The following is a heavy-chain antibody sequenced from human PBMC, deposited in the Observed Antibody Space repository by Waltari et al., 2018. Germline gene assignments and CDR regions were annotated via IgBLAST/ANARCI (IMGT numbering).Heavy chain of an antibody. CDR3: ARAGGGCSSTSCYRSSFYFDY. CDR2: IYYSGST. D-gene: IGHD2-2*02. J-gene: IGHJ4*02. CDR1: VGSISSSSYY. V-gene: IGHV4-39*07. Sequence: QLQLQESGPGLVKPSETLSLTCTVSVGSISSSSYYWGWIRQPPGKGLEWIGSIYYSGSTYYNPSLKSRVTISVDTSKNQFSLKLSSVTAADTAVYYCARAGGGCSSTSCYRSSFYFDYWGQGTLVTVSS.